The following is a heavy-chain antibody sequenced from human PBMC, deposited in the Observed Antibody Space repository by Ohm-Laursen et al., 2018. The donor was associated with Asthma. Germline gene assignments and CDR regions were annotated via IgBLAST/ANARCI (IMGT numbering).Heavy chain of an antibody. V-gene: IGHV3-30-3*01. CDR2: ISYDGSNK. D-gene: IGHD2-2*01. CDR3: ARGGIVVVPAAMRLDY. Sequence: SLRLSCSAPGFIFNNDFMSWIRQAPGKGLEWVAVISYDGSNKYYADSVKGRFTISRDNSKNTLYLQMNSLRAEDTAVYYCARGGIVVVPAAMRLDYWGQGTLVTVSS. J-gene: IGHJ4*02. CDR1: GFIFNNDF.